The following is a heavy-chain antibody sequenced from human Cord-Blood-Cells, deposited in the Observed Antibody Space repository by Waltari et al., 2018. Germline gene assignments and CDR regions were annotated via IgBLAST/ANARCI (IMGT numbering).Heavy chain of an antibody. V-gene: IGHV3-30*18. CDR1: GFTFSSYG. CDR2: ISYDGSNK. J-gene: IGHJ6*02. CDR3: AKDLSYGGGDCYSYYYYGMDV. Sequence: QVQLVESGGGVVQPGRSLRLSCAASGFTFSSYGMHWVRQAPGQGLEWVAVISYDGSNKYYADSVKGRFTISRDNSKNTLYLQMNSLRAEDTAVYYCAKDLSYGGGDCYSYYYYGMDVWGQGTTVTVSS. D-gene: IGHD2-21*02.